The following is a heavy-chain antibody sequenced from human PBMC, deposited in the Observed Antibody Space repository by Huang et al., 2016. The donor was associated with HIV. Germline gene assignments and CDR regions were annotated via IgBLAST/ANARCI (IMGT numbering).Heavy chain of an antibody. Sequence: QVQLVESGGVVVQPWGSLRLSCAASGFTFKNYGMHWVRQAPGKGLEWVSFIQYDGNKKFYLDSVKGRFTISRDNSRNTLYLQMNSLRPEDTAVYYCAKDFRGDVYFYWGQGTLVAVSS. CDR2: IQYDGNKK. CDR3: AKDFRGDVYFY. CDR1: GFTFKNYG. J-gene: IGHJ4*02. V-gene: IGHV3-30*02. D-gene: IGHD2-21*01.